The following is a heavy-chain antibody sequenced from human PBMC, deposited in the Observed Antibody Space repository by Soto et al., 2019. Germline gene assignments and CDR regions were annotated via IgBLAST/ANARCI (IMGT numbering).Heavy chain of an antibody. Sequence: SETLSLTCTVSGGSISSSSYYWGWIRQPPGKGLEWIGSIYYSGSTYYNPSLKSRVTISVDTSKNQFSLKLSSVTAADPAVYYCARHTPAISISDHWGQETLVTVSS. J-gene: IGHJ4*02. V-gene: IGHV4-39*01. CDR2: IYYSGST. CDR1: GGSISSSSYY. CDR3: ARHTPAISISDH. D-gene: IGHD2-15*01.